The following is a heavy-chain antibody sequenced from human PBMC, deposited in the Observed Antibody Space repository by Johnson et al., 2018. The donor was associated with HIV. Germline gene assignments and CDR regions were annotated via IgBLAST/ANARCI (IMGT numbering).Heavy chain of an antibody. CDR2: INWNGGST. V-gene: IGHV3-NL1*01. D-gene: IGHD1-14*01. J-gene: IGHJ3*02. CDR1: RFTFSSYA. CDR3: ARASAVFDAFDI. Sequence: QMQLVESGGGVVQPGRSLRLSCAASRFTFSSYAIHWVRQAQGKGLEWVSGINWNGGSTGYADSVKGRFTISRDNSKNTLYLQMNSLRAEDTAVYYCARASAVFDAFDIWGQGTMVTVSS.